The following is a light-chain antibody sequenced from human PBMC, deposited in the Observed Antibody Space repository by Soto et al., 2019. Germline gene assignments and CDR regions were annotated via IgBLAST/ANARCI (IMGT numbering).Light chain of an antibody. CDR1: QSVSIY. J-gene: IGKJ2*01. V-gene: IGKV3-11*01. Sequence: EIVLTQSPATLSLSPGERATLSCRASQSVSIYLAWYQQKPGQAPRLLIYDASNRATGIPARFSGSGSGTDFTLTISSLEPEDFAVYYCKQRSNVQDTFGQVTKLE. CDR3: KQRSNVQDT. CDR2: DAS.